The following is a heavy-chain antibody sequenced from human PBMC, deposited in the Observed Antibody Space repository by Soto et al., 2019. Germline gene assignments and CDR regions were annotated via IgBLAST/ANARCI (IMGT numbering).Heavy chain of an antibody. CDR3: DRLRVILTGYPGYFDY. Sequence: PSETLSLTCAVSGGSISSYYWSWVRQPPGKGQEWIGYIYYSGSTNYNPSLKSRVTISVDTSKNQFSLKLSSVTAADTAVYYCDRLRVILTGYPGYFDYWGQGTLVTVSS. CDR2: IYYSGST. CDR1: GGSISSYY. J-gene: IGHJ4*02. V-gene: IGHV4-59*01. D-gene: IGHD3-9*01.